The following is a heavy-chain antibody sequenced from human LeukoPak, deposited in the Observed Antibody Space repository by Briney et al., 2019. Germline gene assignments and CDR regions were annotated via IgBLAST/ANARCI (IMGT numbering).Heavy chain of an antibody. Sequence: GESLRLSCAASGFTFTTYWMTWVRQAPGKGLEWVANINQDGTEKYYVDSVKGRFTISRDNAKNSLYLQMNSLRAEDTALYYCARSFGQLSSSYFDYWGQGTLVTVSS. J-gene: IGHJ4*02. CDR2: INQDGTEK. CDR3: ARSFGQLSSSYFDY. D-gene: IGHD3-10*01. V-gene: IGHV3-7*03. CDR1: GFTFTTYW.